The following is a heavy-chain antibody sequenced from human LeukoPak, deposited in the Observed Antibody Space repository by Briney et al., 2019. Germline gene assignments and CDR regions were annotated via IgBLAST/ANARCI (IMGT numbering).Heavy chain of an antibody. Sequence: GGSLRLSCAASGFTFSSYGMHWVRQAPGKGLEWVAVISYDGSNKYYADSVKGRFTISRDNSKNTLYLQMNSLRAEDTAVYYCAKDSGAGSYSPELDYWGQGTLVTVSS. CDR2: ISYDGSNK. CDR3: AKDSGAGSYSPELDY. V-gene: IGHV3-30*18. J-gene: IGHJ4*02. D-gene: IGHD1-26*01. CDR1: GFTFSSYG.